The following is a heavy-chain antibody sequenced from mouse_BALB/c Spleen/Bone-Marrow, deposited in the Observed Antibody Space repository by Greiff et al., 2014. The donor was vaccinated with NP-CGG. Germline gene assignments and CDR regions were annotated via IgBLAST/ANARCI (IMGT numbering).Heavy chain of an antibody. J-gene: IGHJ3*01. Sequence: VQLKESGPELVKPGASVKMSCKASGYTFTSYVLHWVKQKPGQGLEWIGYINPYNDGTKYNEKFKGKATLTSDKSSSTAYMELSSLTSEDSAVYYCARGERYDGAWFAYWGQGTLVTVS. D-gene: IGHD2-14*01. V-gene: IGHV1-14*01. CDR1: GYTFTSYV. CDR2: INPYNDGT. CDR3: ARGERYDGAWFAY.